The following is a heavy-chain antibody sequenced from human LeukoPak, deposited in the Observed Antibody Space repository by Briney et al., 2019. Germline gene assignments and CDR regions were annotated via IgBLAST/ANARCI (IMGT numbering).Heavy chain of an antibody. Sequence: PGGSLRLSCAASGFTFSSYEMNWVRQAPGKGLEWVANIKHDGSEKYYVDSVKGRFTISRDNAKNSLYLQINSLRAEDTAVYYCARQPFDYWGQGTLVTVSP. J-gene: IGHJ4*02. CDR3: ARQPFDY. V-gene: IGHV3-7*01. CDR2: IKHDGSEK. CDR1: GFTFSSYE.